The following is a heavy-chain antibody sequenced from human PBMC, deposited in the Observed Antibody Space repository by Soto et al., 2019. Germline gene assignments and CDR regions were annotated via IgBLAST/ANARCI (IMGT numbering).Heavy chain of an antibody. Sequence: ASVKVSCKASGYTFTSYDINWVRQATGQGLEWRGWMNPNSGNTGYAQKFQGRVTMTRNTSISTAYMELSSLRAEDTAVYYCASPQRYYDFWSGYFIGDYYGMDVWGQGTTVTVSS. J-gene: IGHJ6*02. CDR3: ASPQRYYDFWSGYFIGDYYGMDV. CDR2: MNPNSGNT. D-gene: IGHD3-3*01. CDR1: GYTFTSYD. V-gene: IGHV1-8*01.